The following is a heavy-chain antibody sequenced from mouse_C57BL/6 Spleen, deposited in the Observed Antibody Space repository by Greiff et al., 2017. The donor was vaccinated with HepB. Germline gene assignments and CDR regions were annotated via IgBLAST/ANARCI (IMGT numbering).Heavy chain of an antibody. CDR1: GYTFTSYW. Sequence: QVQLQQPGAELVRPGSSVKLSCKASGYTFTSYWMDWVKQRPGQGLEWIGNIYPSDSETHYNQKFKDKATLTVDKSSSTAYMQLSSLTSEDSAVYYCARKLDDDGSSYRGYAMDDWGQGTSVTVSS. V-gene: IGHV1-61*01. CDR3: ARKLDDDGSSYRGYAMDD. D-gene: IGHD1-1*01. J-gene: IGHJ4*01. CDR2: IYPSDSET.